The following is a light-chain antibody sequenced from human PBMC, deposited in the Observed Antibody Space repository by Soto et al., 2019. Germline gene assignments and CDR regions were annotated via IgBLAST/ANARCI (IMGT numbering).Light chain of an antibody. CDR3: QQYGRPPRAT. V-gene: IGKV3D-20*01. CDR1: QSVSSSY. Sequence: EIVLTQSPATLSLSPGERATLSWGASQSVSSSYLAWYQQKPGLAPRLLLYEASSRATGIPDRFSGGGSGTDLTLSISKVETEDFAVYYCQQYGRPPRATFGQGTRLEIK. CDR2: EAS. J-gene: IGKJ5*01.